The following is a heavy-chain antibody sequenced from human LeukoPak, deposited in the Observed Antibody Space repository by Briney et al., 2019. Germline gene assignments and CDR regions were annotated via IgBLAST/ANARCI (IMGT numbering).Heavy chain of an antibody. J-gene: IGHJ4*02. V-gene: IGHV3-7*03. CDR1: GFTFNSYW. D-gene: IGHD6-13*01. CDR2: IKQDGSEK. Sequence: GGSLRLSCAASGFTFNSYWMSWVRQAPGKGLEWVANIKQDGSEKYYVDSVKGRFTISRDNAKNSLYLQMNSLRAEDTAVYYCATIPTSSSWYLADYWGQGTLVTVSS. CDR3: ATIPTSSSWYLADY.